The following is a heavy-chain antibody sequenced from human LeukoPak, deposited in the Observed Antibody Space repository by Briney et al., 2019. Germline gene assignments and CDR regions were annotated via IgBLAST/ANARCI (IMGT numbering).Heavy chain of an antibody. CDR3: ARERFMITFGGVIVRSDY. V-gene: IGHV1-18*01. CDR2: ISAYNGNT. Sequence: ASVKVSCKASGYTFTSYGISWVRQAPGQGLEWMGWISAYNGNTNYAQKLQGRVTMTTDTSTSTAYMELRSLRPDDTAVYYCARERFMITFGGVIVRSDYWGQGTLVTVSS. D-gene: IGHD3-16*02. CDR1: GYTFTSYG. J-gene: IGHJ4*02.